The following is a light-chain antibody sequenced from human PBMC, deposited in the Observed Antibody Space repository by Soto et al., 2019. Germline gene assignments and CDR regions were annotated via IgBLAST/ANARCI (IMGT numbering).Light chain of an antibody. Sequence: EIVLTQSPGTLSLSPGERATLSCRASQSVSSSYLAWYQQRPGQAPRLLIYGASSRATGIPARFSGSGSGTDFALTISRLEPEDFAGYYCQQYGSSRALTFGGGTKVESK. J-gene: IGKJ4*01. CDR3: QQYGSSRALT. CDR1: QSVSSSY. CDR2: GAS. V-gene: IGKV3-20*01.